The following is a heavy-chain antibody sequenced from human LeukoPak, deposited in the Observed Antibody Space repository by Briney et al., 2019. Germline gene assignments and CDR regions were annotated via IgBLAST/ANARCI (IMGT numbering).Heavy chain of an antibody. CDR2: MNPNSGNT. CDR1: GYTFTSYD. Sequence: ASVKVSCKASGYTFTSYDINWVRQATGQGLEWMGWMNPNSGNTGYAQKFQGRVTMTRDTSISTAYMELSRLRSDDTAVYYCARGRIAAQYWGQGTLVTVSS. CDR3: ARGRIAAQY. V-gene: IGHV1-8*01. D-gene: IGHD6-13*01. J-gene: IGHJ4*02.